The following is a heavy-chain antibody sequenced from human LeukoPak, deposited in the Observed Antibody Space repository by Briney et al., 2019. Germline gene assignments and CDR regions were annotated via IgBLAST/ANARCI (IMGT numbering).Heavy chain of an antibody. CDR1: GYTLTELS. CDR2: FDPEDGET. CDR3: ATTFPIVVVPAAKAFDI. D-gene: IGHD2-2*01. V-gene: IGHV1-24*01. J-gene: IGHJ3*02. Sequence: ASVKVSCKVSGYTLTELSMHWVRQAPGKGLEWMGGFDPEDGETIYAQKFQGRVTMTEDTSTDTAYMELSSLRSEDTAVYYCATTFPIVVVPAAKAFDIWGQGTMVTASS.